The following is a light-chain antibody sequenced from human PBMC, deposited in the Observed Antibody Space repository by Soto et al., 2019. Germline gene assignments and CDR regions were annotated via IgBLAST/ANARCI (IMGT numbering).Light chain of an antibody. J-gene: IGKJ1*01. CDR3: QQYNNWPMWT. Sequence: EIVFTQSPAPLSLSPGERATLSCRASQSVSSALAWYQQKPGLPPRLLIYDASTRATGIPARFSGSGSGTDFTLTISSLQSQDFAVYYCQQYNNWPMWTFGQGTKVDIK. CDR2: DAS. V-gene: IGKV3-15*01. CDR1: QSVSSA.